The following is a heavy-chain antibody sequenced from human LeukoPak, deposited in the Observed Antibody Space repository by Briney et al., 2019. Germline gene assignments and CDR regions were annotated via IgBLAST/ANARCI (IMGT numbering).Heavy chain of an antibody. J-gene: IGHJ3*01. CDR2: INPNSGGT. CDR1: GGTFSSYA. D-gene: IGHD4-17*01. CDR3: ARGLDTVTTS. Sequence: ASVKVSCKASGGTFSSYAISWVRQAPGQGLEWMGWINPNSGGTNYAQKFQGRVTMTRDTSISTAYMELSRLRSDDTAVYYCARGLDTVTTSWGQGTMVTVSS. V-gene: IGHV1-2*02.